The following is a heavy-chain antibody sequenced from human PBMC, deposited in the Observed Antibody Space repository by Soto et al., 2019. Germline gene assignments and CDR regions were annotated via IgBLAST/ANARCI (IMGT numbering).Heavy chain of an antibody. V-gene: IGHV3-23*01. J-gene: IGHJ4*02. Sequence: EVQLLESGGGFIQPGGSLRLSCAASGFTFSSYAMTWVRQAPGKGLEWVSGISGSGGTTYYAGSVKGRFTISRDNSKNTLYLQMSSLRAEDTAVYYCAKSRTPVVPAALVDYWGQGALVTASS. D-gene: IGHD2-2*01. CDR1: GFTFSSYA. CDR3: AKSRTPVVPAALVDY. CDR2: ISGSGGTT.